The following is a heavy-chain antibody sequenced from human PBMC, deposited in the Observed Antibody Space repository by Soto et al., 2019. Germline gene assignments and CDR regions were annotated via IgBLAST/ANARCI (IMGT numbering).Heavy chain of an antibody. D-gene: IGHD5-18*01. V-gene: IGHV4-39*01. J-gene: IGHJ4*02. CDR1: GGSISRTTYY. CDR3: ASQAGGYSYGPFDY. CDR2: ISYDGST. Sequence: PSETLSLTCTVSGGSISRTTYYWDWIRQPPGKGLEWIGSISYDGSTYYNPSLKSRVTISVDTSKNQFSLKVNYVTAADAAVYFCASQAGGYSYGPFDYWGQGALVTVSS.